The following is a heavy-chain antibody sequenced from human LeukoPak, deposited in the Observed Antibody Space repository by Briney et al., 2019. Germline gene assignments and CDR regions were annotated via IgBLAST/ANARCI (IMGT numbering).Heavy chain of an antibody. CDR1: GGTFSSYA. Sequence: SVKVSCKASGGTFSSYAISWVRQAPGQGLEWMGGIIPIFGTANYAQKFQGRVTITADESTSTAYMELSSLRSEDTAVYYCARDVIGAARRDYYFDYWGQGTLVTVSS. J-gene: IGHJ4*02. CDR2: IIPIFGTA. CDR3: ARDVIGAARRDYYFDY. D-gene: IGHD6-6*01. V-gene: IGHV1-69*13.